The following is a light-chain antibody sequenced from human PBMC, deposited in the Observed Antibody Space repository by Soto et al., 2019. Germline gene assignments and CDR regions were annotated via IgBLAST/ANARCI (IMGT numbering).Light chain of an antibody. CDR3: QQYARSPLT. V-gene: IGKV3-20*01. J-gene: IGKJ3*01. CDR1: QSVTSNY. Sequence: EIVLTQSPGTLSLSPGERATLSCRASQSVTSNYVAWYQQKPGQAPRLLIYGASNRATGIPDRFSGSGSGTDFTLTISRLEPEDFAVYYCQQYARSPLTFGPGTKVDI. CDR2: GAS.